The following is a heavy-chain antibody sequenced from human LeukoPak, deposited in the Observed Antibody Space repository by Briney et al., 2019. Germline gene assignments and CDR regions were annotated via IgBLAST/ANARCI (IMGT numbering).Heavy chain of an antibody. D-gene: IGHD1-26*01. Sequence: GGSLRLSCAASGFTFSSYAMSGVRQAPGKGLEWVSAICGSGGSTYYADSVKGRFTISRDNSKNTLYLQMNSLRAEDTAVYYCAKGSGWELLQSFFDYWGQGTLVTVSS. J-gene: IGHJ4*02. CDR3: AKGSGWELLQSFFDY. CDR1: GFTFSSYA. CDR2: ICGSGGST. V-gene: IGHV3-23*01.